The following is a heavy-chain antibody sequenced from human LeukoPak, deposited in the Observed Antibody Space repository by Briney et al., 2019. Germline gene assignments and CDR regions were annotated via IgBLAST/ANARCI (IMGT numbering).Heavy chain of an antibody. CDR2: IQQDGSEK. D-gene: IGHD5-18*01. CDR3: ARDLYTYGPDY. J-gene: IGHJ4*02. Sequence: GGSLRLSCAASGFSFSSYWMSWVRQAPGKGLEWVATIQQDGSEKYYVDSAKGRFTISRDNAKNSLYLQMNSLRAEDTAVYYCARDLYTYGPDYWGQGTLVTVSS. V-gene: IGHV3-7*01. CDR1: GFSFSSYW.